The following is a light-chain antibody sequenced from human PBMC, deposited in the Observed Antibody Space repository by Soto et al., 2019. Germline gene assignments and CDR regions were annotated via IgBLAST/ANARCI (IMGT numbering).Light chain of an antibody. J-gene: IGLJ1*01. CDR1: SSDVGGYNY. CDR3: SSYTSSSTRV. CDR2: EVS. Sequence: QSVLTQPASVSGSPGQSITISCTGTSSDVGGYNYVSWYQQHPGKAPKLMIYEVSNRPSEVSNRFSGSKSGNTASLTISGLQAEDEADYYCSSYTSSSTRVFGTGTKVTVL. V-gene: IGLV2-14*01.